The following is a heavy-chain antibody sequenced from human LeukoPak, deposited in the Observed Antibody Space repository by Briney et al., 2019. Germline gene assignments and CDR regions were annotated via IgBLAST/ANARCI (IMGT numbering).Heavy chain of an antibody. V-gene: IGHV1-2*02. J-gene: IGHJ5*02. CDR1: GYTFTGYY. D-gene: IGHD5-24*01. CDR2: INPNSGGT. Sequence: GASVKVSCKASGYTFTGYYMHWVRQAPGQGLEWMGWINPNSGGTNYAQKFQGRVTMTRDTSISTAYMELSRLRSDDTAVYYCAREYRRDGYNGINWFDPWGQGTLVTVSS. CDR3: AREYRRDGYNGINWFDP.